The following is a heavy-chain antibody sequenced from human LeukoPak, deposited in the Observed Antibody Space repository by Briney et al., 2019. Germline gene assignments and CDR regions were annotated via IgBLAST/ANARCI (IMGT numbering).Heavy chain of an antibody. CDR3: AQQWLLLGAFDI. D-gene: IGHD6-19*01. CDR1: GFTVSSNY. V-gene: IGHV3-66*01. J-gene: IGHJ3*02. Sequence: GGSLRLSCAASGFTVSSNYMSWVRQAPGKGLEWVSVIYSGGSTYYADSVKGRFTISRDNSKNTLYLQMNSLRADDTAVYYCAQQWLLLGAFDIWGQGTMVTVSS. CDR2: IYSGGST.